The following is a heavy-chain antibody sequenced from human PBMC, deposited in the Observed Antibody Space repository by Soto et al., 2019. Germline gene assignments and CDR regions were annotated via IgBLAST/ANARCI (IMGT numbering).Heavy chain of an antibody. D-gene: IGHD5-12*01. CDR2: ISYDGRNE. V-gene: IGHV3-30*04. CDR3: AKGRGYSGYFNGETDS. J-gene: IGHJ4*02. Sequence: RLSCAASGFTFSSYAIQWVRQAPGKGLEWVAIISYDGRNEDYADSVKGRFTISRDNSMSTLYLQMNSLRPEDTAVYYCAKGRGYSGYFNGETDSWGQGIMVTVSS. CDR1: GFTFSSYA.